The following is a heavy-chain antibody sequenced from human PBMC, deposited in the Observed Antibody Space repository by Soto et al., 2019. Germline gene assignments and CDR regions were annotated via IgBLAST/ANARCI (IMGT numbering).Heavy chain of an antibody. CDR3: AKAVTAVAGRSFFDY. Sequence: QVQLVESGGGVVQPGRSLRLSCAASGFTFSSYGMHWVRQAPGKGLEWVAVIWYDGSNKYYADSVKGRFTISRDNSKNTLYLQMNSLRAEDTAVYYCAKAVTAVAGRSFFDYWGQGTLVTVSS. V-gene: IGHV3-33*06. D-gene: IGHD6-19*01. CDR1: GFTFSSYG. J-gene: IGHJ4*02. CDR2: IWYDGSNK.